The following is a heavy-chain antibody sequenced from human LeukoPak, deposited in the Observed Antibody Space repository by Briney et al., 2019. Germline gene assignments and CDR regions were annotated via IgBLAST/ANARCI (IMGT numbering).Heavy chain of an antibody. Sequence: GGSLRLSCAASGFTFSSYWMHWVRQAPGKGLVWVSRINSDGSSTSYADSVKGRFTISRDSAKNTLYLQMNSLRAEDTAVYYCARDFAYYDILTGFGEYYFDYWGQGTLVTVSS. D-gene: IGHD3-9*01. J-gene: IGHJ4*02. CDR3: ARDFAYYDILTGFGEYYFDY. V-gene: IGHV3-74*01. CDR2: INSDGSST. CDR1: GFTFSSYW.